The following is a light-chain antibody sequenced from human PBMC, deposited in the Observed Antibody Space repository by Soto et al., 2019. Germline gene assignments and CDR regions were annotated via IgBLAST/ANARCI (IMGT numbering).Light chain of an antibody. J-gene: IGKJ1*01. CDR2: KAS. CDR1: QTISSW. Sequence: DIQMTQSPSTLSGSVGDRVTITCRASQTISSWFAWYQQKPGKAPKLLIYKASTLKSGGPSRFSGSGSGTEFTLTISSLQPDDFATYYCQHYNSYSEAFGQGTKVDIK. V-gene: IGKV1-5*03. CDR3: QHYNSYSEA.